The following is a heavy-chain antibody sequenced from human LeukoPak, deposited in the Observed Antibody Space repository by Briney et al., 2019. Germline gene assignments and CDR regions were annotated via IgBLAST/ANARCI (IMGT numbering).Heavy chain of an antibody. CDR1: GFTFSTYS. CDR3: ARVAERQLWLRSAFDY. Sequence: TGGSLRLSCAASGFTFSTYSMNWVRQAPGKGLEWVSFISTGSSTIYYADSVKGRFTISRDNAKNSLYLQLNSLRDEDTAVYYCARVAERQLWLRSAFDYWGQGSLVTVSS. D-gene: IGHD5-18*01. V-gene: IGHV3-48*02. J-gene: IGHJ4*02. CDR2: ISTGSSTI.